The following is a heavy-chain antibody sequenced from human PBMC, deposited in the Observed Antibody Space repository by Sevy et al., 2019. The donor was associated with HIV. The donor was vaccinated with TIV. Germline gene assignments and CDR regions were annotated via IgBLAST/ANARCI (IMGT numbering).Heavy chain of an antibody. CDR1: GGTFSSYA. Sequence: ASVKVSCKASGGTFSSYAISWVRQAPGQGLEWMGGIIPIFGTANYAQKFQGRVTITADESTSTAYMELCSLRSEDTAVYYCARPKTMIVVVDAFDIWGQGTMVTVSS. CDR2: IIPIFGTA. V-gene: IGHV1-69*13. D-gene: IGHD3-22*01. CDR3: ARPKTMIVVVDAFDI. J-gene: IGHJ3*02.